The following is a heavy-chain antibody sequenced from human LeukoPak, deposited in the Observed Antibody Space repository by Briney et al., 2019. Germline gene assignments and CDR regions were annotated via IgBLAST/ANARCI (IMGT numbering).Heavy chain of an antibody. CDR1: GFTFSSYG. CDR2: ISYDGSNK. Sequence: QAGGSLRLSCAASGFTFSSYGMHWVRQAPGKGLEWVAVISYDGSNKYYADSVKGRFTISRDNSKNTLYLQMNSLRAEDTAVYYCAREGDYYDSSGPNDAFDIWGQGTMVTVSS. J-gene: IGHJ3*02. D-gene: IGHD3-22*01. CDR3: AREGDYYDSSGPNDAFDI. V-gene: IGHV3-30*03.